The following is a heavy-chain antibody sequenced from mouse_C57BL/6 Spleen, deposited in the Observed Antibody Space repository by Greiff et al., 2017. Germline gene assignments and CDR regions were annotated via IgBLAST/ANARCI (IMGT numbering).Heavy chain of an antibody. CDR3: ARSHYGSSGGFAY. V-gene: IGHV5-17*01. CDR2: ISSGSSTI. D-gene: IGHD1-1*01. Sequence: EVKLVESGGGLVKPGGSLKLSCAASGFTFSDYGMHWVRQAPEKGLEWVAYISSGSSTIYYADTVKGRFTISRDNAKNTLFLQMTSLRSEDTAMYYCARSHYGSSGGFAYWGQGTLVTVSA. J-gene: IGHJ3*01. CDR1: GFTFSDYG.